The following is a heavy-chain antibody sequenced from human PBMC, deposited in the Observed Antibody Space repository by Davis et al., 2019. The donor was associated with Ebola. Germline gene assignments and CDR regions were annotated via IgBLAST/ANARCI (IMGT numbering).Heavy chain of an antibody. CDR1: GFSFSGYG. V-gene: IGHV3-30*02. J-gene: IGHJ4*02. D-gene: IGHD1-1*01. CDR3: ARDKSGTYYFDY. Sequence: PGGSLRLSCAASGFSFSGYGMHWVRQAPGKGLEWVAFIRFDGSTKSHADSLKGRFTISRDNSKNTLYLQMNSLRAEDTAVYYCARDKSGTYYFDYWGQGTLVTVSS. CDR2: IRFDGSTK.